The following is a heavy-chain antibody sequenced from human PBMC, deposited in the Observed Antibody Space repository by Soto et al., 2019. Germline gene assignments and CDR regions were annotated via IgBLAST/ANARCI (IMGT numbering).Heavy chain of an antibody. CDR3: ARGRRFGESYYYYYYGMDV. CDR2: MNPNSGNT. CDR1: GYTFTSYD. D-gene: IGHD3-10*01. V-gene: IGHV1-8*01. J-gene: IGHJ6*02. Sequence: QVQLVQSEAEVKKPGASVKVSCKASGYTFTSYDINWVRQATGQALEWMGWMNPNSGNTGYAQKFQGRVTMTRNTSISTAYMELSSLRSEDTAVYYCARGRRFGESYYYYYYGMDVWGQGTTVTVSS.